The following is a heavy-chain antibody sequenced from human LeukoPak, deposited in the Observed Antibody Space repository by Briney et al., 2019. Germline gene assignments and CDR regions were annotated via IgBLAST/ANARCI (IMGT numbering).Heavy chain of an antibody. J-gene: IGHJ4*02. CDR1: GFTFSSYG. Sequence: GGSLRLSCAASGFTFSSYGMHWVRQAPGKGLEWVAFIRYDGSNKYYADSVKGRFTISRDNSKNTLYLQMNSLRAEDTAVYYCAKDRLLTTSPDYWGQGTLVTVSS. CDR3: AKDRLLTTSPDY. CDR2: IRYDGSNK. D-gene: IGHD2-15*01. V-gene: IGHV3-30*02.